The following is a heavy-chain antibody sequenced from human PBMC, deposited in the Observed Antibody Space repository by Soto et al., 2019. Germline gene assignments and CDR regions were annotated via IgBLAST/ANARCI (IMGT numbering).Heavy chain of an antibody. J-gene: IGHJ4*02. CDR2: IYPGDSDT. V-gene: IGHV5-51*01. CDR3: ARGGMITFGGVQYYFDY. Sequence: LKISCKGSGYSFTSYWIGWVRQMPGKGLEWMGIIYPGDSDTRYSPSFQGQVTISADKSISTAYLQWSSLKASDTAMYYCARGGMITFGGVQYYFDYWGQGTLVTVSS. CDR1: GYSFTSYW. D-gene: IGHD3-16*01.